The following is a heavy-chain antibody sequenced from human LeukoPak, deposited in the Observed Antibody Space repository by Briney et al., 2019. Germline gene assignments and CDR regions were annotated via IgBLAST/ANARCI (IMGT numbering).Heavy chain of an antibody. V-gene: IGHV3-74*01. D-gene: IGHD1-14*01. CDR3: VRKFATGD. CDR1: GFTFSSHL. J-gene: IGHJ4*02. Sequence: GGSLSLSCAASGFTFSSHLRNWVRQAQGRGLGWVSSVKSDGTATNYADSVKGRFTISRDNAKNTLYLQMNSLRVEDTAVYYCVRKFATGDWGQGPLVTVSS. CDR2: VKSDGTAT.